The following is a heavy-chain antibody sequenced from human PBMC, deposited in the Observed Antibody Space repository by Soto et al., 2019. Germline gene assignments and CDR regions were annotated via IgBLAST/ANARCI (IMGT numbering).Heavy chain of an antibody. Sequence: QVQLQESGPGLVKPSQTLSLTCTVSGGSISSGDYYWSWIRKPQGKGLERIGYIYYSGSTYYNPSLKSRVTISVDTSKNQFSLKLSSVTAADTAVYYCARVRRIVATTRYYFDYWGQGTLVTVSS. CDR2: IYYSGST. CDR1: GGSISSGDYY. D-gene: IGHD5-12*01. CDR3: ARVRRIVATTRYYFDY. J-gene: IGHJ4*02. V-gene: IGHV4-30-4*01.